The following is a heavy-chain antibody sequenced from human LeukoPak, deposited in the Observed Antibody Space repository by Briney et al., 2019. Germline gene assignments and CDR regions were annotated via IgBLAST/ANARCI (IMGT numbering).Heavy chain of an antibody. CDR3: ARDQYSSSSSDY. Sequence: SVEVSCKASGGTFSSYAISWVRQAPGQGLEWMGRIIPILGIANYAQKFQGRVTITADKSTSTAYMELSSLRSEDTAVYYCARDQYSSSSSDYWGQGTLVTVSS. J-gene: IGHJ4*02. CDR1: GGTFSSYA. CDR2: IIPILGIA. D-gene: IGHD6-6*01. V-gene: IGHV1-69*04.